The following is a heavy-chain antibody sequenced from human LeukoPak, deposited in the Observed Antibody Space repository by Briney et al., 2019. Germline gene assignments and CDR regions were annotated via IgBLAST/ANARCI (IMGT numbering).Heavy chain of an antibody. V-gene: IGHV4-39*07. CDR3: ARRYYYYYMDV. CDR2: INHSGST. CDR1: GGSIRSSSYY. J-gene: IGHJ6*03. Sequence: PSETLSLTCTVSGGSIRSSSYYWGWIRQPPGKGLEWIGEINHSGSTNYNPSLKSRVTISVDTSKNQFSLKLSSVTAADTAVYYCARRYYYYYMDVWGKGTTVTISS.